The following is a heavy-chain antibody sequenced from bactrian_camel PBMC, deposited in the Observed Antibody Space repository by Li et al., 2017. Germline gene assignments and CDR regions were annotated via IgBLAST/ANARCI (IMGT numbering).Heavy chain of an antibody. J-gene: IGHJ4*01. CDR1: DYTFSNYD. CDR3: AAGPKTYCAGASLKYEYNY. CDR2: INSGGSST. D-gene: IGHD1*01. V-gene: IGHV3S40*01. Sequence: VQLVESGGGLVQVGGFLRLSCAASDYTFSNYDMRWVRQAPGKGLEWVSTINSGGSSTYYADSMKGRFTVSRDNAKNTVYLQMNNLKPEDTAMYYCAAGPKTYCAGASLKYEYNYSGQGTQVTVS.